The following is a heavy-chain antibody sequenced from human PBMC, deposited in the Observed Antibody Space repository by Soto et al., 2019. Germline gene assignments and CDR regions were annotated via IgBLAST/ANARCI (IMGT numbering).Heavy chain of an antibody. CDR2: ISWKDEK. CDR3: AHRYGGNYYRWYFDS. J-gene: IGHJ4*02. D-gene: IGHD1-26*01. Sequence: QITLKESGPTLVKPTQTLTVTCTFSGFSLSTSGAGVGWIRQSPGKAPEWLALISWKDEKRYNPGLKSRLTITKDTSKSQVVLTMTALDPVDTATYFCAHRYGGNYYRWYFDSWGQGTLVTVSS. V-gene: IGHV2-5*01. CDR1: GFSLSTSGAG.